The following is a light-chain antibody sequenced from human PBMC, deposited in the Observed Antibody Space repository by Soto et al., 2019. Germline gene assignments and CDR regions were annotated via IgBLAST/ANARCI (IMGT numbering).Light chain of an antibody. CDR1: SSDVGRYNY. V-gene: IGLV2-14*01. CDR3: SSYTGSSTS. CDR2: DVT. Sequence: QSALTQPASVSGSPGQSITISCTGTSSDVGRYNYVYWYQQHPGKAPKLIIYDVTYRPSGVSDRFSGSKSGSTASLTISGLQAEDEADYYCSSYTGSSTSFGGGTKLTVL. J-gene: IGLJ3*02.